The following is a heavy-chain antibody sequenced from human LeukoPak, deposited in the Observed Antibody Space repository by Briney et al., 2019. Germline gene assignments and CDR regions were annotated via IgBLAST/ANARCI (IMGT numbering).Heavy chain of an antibody. V-gene: IGHV3-21*01. Sequence: GGSLRLSCAASGFTFSSYSMNWVRQAPGKGLEWVSSISSSSSYIYYADSVKGRFTISRDNAKNSLYLQMNSLRAEDTAVYYCARDPEEYCSSTSCYHYYYYGMDVWGQVTTVTVSS. D-gene: IGHD2-2*01. CDR3: ARDPEEYCSSTSCYHYYYYGMDV. CDR2: ISSSSSYI. CDR1: GFTFSSYS. J-gene: IGHJ6*02.